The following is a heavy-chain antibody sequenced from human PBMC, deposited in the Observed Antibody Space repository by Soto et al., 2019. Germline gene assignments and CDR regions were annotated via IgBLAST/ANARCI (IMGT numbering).Heavy chain of an antibody. Sequence: LRLSCAASGFTFDDYTMHWVRQAPGKGLEWVSLISWDGAGTYYADSVKGRFTISRDNSKNSLYLQMNSLGTEDTALYYCAKDINSSGWYSLDYWGQGTLVTVSS. D-gene: IGHD6-19*01. CDR1: GFTFDDYT. V-gene: IGHV3-43*01. CDR3: AKDINSSGWYSLDY. J-gene: IGHJ4*02. CDR2: ISWDGAGT.